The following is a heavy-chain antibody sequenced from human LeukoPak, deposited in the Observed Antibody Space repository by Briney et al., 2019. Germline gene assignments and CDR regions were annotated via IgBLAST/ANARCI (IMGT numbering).Heavy chain of an antibody. Sequence: GGSLRLSCAASGFTVTSNFMSWVRQAPGKGLEWVSVIHSGGTTYYADSVEGRFTISRDISKNALYLQMNSLRGDDTAVYYCAGSAVTNLDSWGQGTLVTVSS. CDR1: GFTVTSNF. J-gene: IGHJ4*02. CDR2: IHSGGTT. D-gene: IGHD4-23*01. V-gene: IGHV3-66*01. CDR3: AGSAVTNLDS.